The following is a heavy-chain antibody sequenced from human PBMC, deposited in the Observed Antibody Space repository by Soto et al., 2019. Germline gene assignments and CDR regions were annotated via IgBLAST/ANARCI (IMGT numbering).Heavy chain of an antibody. V-gene: IGHV3-53*01. J-gene: IGHJ3*01. D-gene: IGHD1-1*01. CDR3: ASWHEPEHAYDV. CDR2: LYEVDGS. CDR1: GLTVSGKKY. Sequence: DVQLVESGGGLIQPGESLRLSCAAFGLTVSGKKYVAWVRQAPGKGLEWVSALYEVDGSFYAYSVKGRFTTSSDSSKTTVYLQMNGLRPDDTAVYYCASWHEPEHAYDVWGQGTTVTVSS.